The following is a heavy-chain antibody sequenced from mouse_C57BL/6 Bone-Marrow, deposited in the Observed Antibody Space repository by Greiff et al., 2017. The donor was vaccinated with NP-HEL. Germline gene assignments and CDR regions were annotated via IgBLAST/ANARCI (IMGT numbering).Heavy chain of an antibody. CDR3: ARFNYVPYYYAMDY. J-gene: IGHJ4*01. Sequence: DVQLVESGGDLVKPGGSLKLSCAASGFTFSSYGMSWVRQTPDKRLEWVATISSGGSYTYYPDSVKGRFTLSTDNAKNTLYLQMSSLTSEDTAMYYCARFNYVPYYYAMDYWGQGTSVTVSS. D-gene: IGHD2-4*01. CDR2: ISSGGSYT. CDR1: GFTFSSYG. V-gene: IGHV5-6*01.